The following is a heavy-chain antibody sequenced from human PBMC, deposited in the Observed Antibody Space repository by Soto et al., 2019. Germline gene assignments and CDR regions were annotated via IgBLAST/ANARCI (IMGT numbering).Heavy chain of an antibody. D-gene: IGHD1-26*01. J-gene: IGHJ6*02. CDR2: ISGSGGST. Sequence: EVQLLESGGGLVQPGGSLRLSCAASGFTFSSYAMSWVRQAPGKGLEWVSAISGSGGSTYYADSVKGRFTISRDNSKNTLYLQMNSLRAEDTAVYYCAKRGGIVGATTRDIQYYYYYGMDVWGQGTTVTVSS. CDR3: AKRGGIVGATTRDIQYYYYYGMDV. V-gene: IGHV3-23*01. CDR1: GFTFSSYA.